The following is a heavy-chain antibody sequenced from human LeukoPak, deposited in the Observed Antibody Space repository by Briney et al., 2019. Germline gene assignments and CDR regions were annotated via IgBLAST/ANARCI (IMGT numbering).Heavy chain of an antibody. CDR2: IYSTGSA. Sequence: SETLSLTCAVHSGSFSDYCWTWLRQPPGRGLEWIGEIYSTGSANYNPSLKSRLAISVDTSRSQFSLRLSSLTAADTAVYFCARGVVDYSTRSGYLSPWGQGTLVAVSS. V-gene: IGHV4-34*01. J-gene: IGHJ5*02. D-gene: IGHD3-22*01. CDR3: ARGVVDYSTRSGYLSP. CDR1: SGSFSDYC.